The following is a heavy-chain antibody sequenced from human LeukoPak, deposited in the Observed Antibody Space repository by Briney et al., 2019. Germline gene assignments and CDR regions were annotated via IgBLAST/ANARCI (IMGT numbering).Heavy chain of an antibody. D-gene: IGHD6-19*01. CDR3: ARGPNTSGWSY. CDR1: GFTFSSYA. Sequence: GGSLRLSCAASGFTFSSYAMNWVRQAPGKGLEWVSYISSSAGTIYYADSVKGRFTISRDNAKNSLYLQMNSLRAEDTAVYYCARGPNTSGWSYWGQGTLVTVSS. J-gene: IGHJ4*02. V-gene: IGHV3-48*03. CDR2: ISSSAGTI.